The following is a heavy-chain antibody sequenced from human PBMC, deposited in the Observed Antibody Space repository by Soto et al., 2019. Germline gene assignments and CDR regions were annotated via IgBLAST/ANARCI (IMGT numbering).Heavy chain of an antibody. Sequence: QVQLQESGPGLVKPSATLSLTCTGSGGSISSYYWSWIRQPAGKGLEWIGRIYTSGNTNYNPSLTSRLTTSVDTSKYHFSLKLSSVTAADTAVYYCARANFWSGYYPTSWFDPWGQGTLVTVSS. CDR2: IYTSGNT. CDR1: GGSISSYY. J-gene: IGHJ5*02. V-gene: IGHV4-4*07. D-gene: IGHD3-3*01. CDR3: ARANFWSGYYPTSWFDP.